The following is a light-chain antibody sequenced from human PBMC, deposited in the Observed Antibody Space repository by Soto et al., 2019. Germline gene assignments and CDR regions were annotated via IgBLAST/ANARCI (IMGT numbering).Light chain of an antibody. V-gene: IGKV1-5*03. CDR3: QQYNSYSWT. Sequence: DIQMTQSPPTLSASVGDRVTITCRASQSISSWLAWYQQKPGKAPKLLIYKASYLESGVPSRFSGSGSGTEFTLTISSLQPDDFGTYYCQQYNSYSWTFGQGTKVEIK. J-gene: IGKJ1*01. CDR2: KAS. CDR1: QSISSW.